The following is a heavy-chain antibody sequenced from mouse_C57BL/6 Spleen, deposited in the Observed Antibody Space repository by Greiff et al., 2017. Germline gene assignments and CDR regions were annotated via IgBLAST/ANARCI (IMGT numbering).Heavy chain of an antibody. CDR1: GYTFTDYY. Sequence: EVQLQQSGPELVKPGASVKISCKASGYTFTDYYMNWVKQSHGKSLEWIGDINPNNGGTSYNQKFKGKATLTVDKSSSTADMELRSLTSEDSAVYYCARGGYDVYFDYWGQGTTLTVSS. CDR3: ARGGYDVYFDY. V-gene: IGHV1-26*01. J-gene: IGHJ2*01. D-gene: IGHD2-2*01. CDR2: INPNNGGT.